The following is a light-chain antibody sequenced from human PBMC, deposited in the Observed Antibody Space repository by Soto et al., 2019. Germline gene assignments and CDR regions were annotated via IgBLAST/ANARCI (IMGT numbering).Light chain of an antibody. Sequence: ETVMTQSPATLSVSPGERATLSCRASQSVSSNLAWYQQRPGQAPRLLIYGASTRATGVPARFSGSGSETEFALTISSLQSEDFAVYYCQQYNNWPLTFGGGTKVDIK. CDR3: QQYNNWPLT. V-gene: IGKV3-15*01. CDR1: QSVSSN. CDR2: GAS. J-gene: IGKJ4*01.